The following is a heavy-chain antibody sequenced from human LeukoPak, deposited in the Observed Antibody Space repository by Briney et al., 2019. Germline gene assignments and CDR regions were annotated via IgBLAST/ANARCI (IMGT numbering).Heavy chain of an antibody. D-gene: IGHD1-26*01. V-gene: IGHV3-23*01. Sequence: GSLLLPCAASGFSFISYAMSWGGQAPGEGVEGVSARSDSGGSTYYEDSVKSRFTISIDNSKNTLQLQMNSLRAEDKDVYNCAKDCVGSYWPTYYFDYWGQGTLVTVSS. CDR2: RSDSGGST. CDR3: AKDCVGSYWPTYYFDY. J-gene: IGHJ4*02. CDR1: GFSFISYA.